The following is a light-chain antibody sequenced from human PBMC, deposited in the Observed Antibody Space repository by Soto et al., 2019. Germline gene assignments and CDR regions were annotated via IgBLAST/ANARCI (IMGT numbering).Light chain of an antibody. Sequence: DIQVTQSPSSLSASVGDRVTISCRASQSISNYLNWYQHKPGKAPKLLIHAASSLRSGVPSRFSGSGSGTEFTLTISSLQPEDVATYYCQQSYSTPYTFGQGTKVEIK. CDR3: QQSYSTPYT. V-gene: IGKV1-39*01. J-gene: IGKJ2*01. CDR1: QSISNY. CDR2: AAS.